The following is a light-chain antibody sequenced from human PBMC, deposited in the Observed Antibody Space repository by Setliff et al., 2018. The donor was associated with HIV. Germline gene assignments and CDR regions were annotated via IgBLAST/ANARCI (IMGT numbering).Light chain of an antibody. J-gene: IGLJ1*01. CDR2: DVS. CDR1: SSDVGGYNY. CDR3: CSYAGTYTSLYV. V-gene: IGLV2-11*01. Sequence: QPALTQPRSVSGSPGQSVTISCTGTSSDVGGYNYVSWYQQHPDKAPKLIIYDVSKRPSGVPDRFSGSKSGNTASLTISGLQAEDEVDYYCCSYAGTYTSLYVFGTGTKVTVL.